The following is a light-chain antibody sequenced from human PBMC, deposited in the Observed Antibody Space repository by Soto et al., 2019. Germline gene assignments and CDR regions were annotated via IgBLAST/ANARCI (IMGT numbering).Light chain of an antibody. CDR2: GAS. Sequence: EIVLTQSPGTLSLSPGETATLSCRASQSVSSTYLAWYQQKPGQAPRLLIYGASSRVTGIPDRFSGSGSRIAFTLTVSRLEPEDFAVYYCQQYGRSPPSTFGQGTKVEI. CDR3: QQYGRSPPST. CDR1: QSVSSTY. J-gene: IGKJ1*01. V-gene: IGKV3-20*01.